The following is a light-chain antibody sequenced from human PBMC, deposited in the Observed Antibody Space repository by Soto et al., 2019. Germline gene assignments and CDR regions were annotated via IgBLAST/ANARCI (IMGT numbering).Light chain of an antibody. CDR1: QGISNY. J-gene: IGKJ4*01. CDR3: QYLNSFPLT. Sequence: IQLTQAPSSLSASVGDRVTITCRASQGISNYLAWYQQKPGRAPKLLIYLASTLQGWVPSRFSGSGSGTDFSLTISSLQPDDVATYYCQYLNSFPLTFGGGPKADIK. CDR2: LAS. V-gene: IGKV1-9*01.